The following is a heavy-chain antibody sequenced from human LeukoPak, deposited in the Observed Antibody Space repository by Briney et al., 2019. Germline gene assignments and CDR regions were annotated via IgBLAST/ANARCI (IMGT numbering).Heavy chain of an antibody. J-gene: IGHJ4*02. CDR1: GFTFSDYY. CDR2: ISSSGSTI. D-gene: IGHD3-16*02. Sequence: GGSLRLSCAASGFTFSDYYMSWIRQAPGKGLEWVSYISSSGSTIYYADSVKGRFTISRDNAKNSLYLQMNSQRAEDTAVYYCARGGFLRWGELSYRKEFDYWGPGTLVTVSS. CDR3: ARGGFLRWGELSYRKEFDY. V-gene: IGHV3-11*01.